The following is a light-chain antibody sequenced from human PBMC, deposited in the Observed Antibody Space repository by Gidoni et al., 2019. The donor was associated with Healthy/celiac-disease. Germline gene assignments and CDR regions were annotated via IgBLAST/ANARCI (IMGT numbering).Light chain of an antibody. CDR2: AAS. Sequence: DIQLTQYPSFLSASVGDRVTITCRASQGISSYLAWYQQKPGKAPKLLIYAASTLQSGVPSRFSGSGSGTEFTLTISSLQPEDFATYYCQQLNSYPLVTFGPGTKVDIK. CDR3: QQLNSYPLVT. J-gene: IGKJ3*01. CDR1: QGISSY. V-gene: IGKV1-9*01.